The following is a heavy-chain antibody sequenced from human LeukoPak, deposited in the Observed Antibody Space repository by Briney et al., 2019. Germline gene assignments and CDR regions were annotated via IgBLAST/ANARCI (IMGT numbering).Heavy chain of an antibody. D-gene: IGHD6-19*01. CDR2: IKSKTDGGTT. Sequence: GGPLRLSCAASGFTFSNAWMSWVRQAPGKGLEWVGRIKSKTDGGTTDYAAPVKGRFTISRDDSKNTLYLQMNSLKTEDTAVYYCTTDPGYSSGWNSTPFDYWGQGTLVTVSS. CDR3: TTDPGYSSGWNSTPFDY. J-gene: IGHJ4*02. V-gene: IGHV3-15*01. CDR1: GFTFSNAW.